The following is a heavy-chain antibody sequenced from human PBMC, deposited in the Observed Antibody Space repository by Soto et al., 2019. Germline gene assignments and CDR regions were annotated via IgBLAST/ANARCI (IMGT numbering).Heavy chain of an antibody. J-gene: IGHJ4*02. Sequence: GGSLRLSCAASGFTFSSYSMNWVRQAPGKGLEWVSSISSSSSYIYYADSVKGRFTISRDNAKNSLYLQMNSLRAEDTAVYYCARVAFSPCKAPPTGEIGLAPGGQETGATVPS. CDR1: GFTFSSYS. CDR2: ISSSSSYI. V-gene: IGHV3-21*01. CDR3: ARVAFSPCKAPPTGEIGLAP. D-gene: IGHD4-17*01.